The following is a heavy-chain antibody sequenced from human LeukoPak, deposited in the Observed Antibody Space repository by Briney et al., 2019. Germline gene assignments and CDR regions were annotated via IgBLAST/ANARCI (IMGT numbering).Heavy chain of an antibody. CDR2: ISAYSGNT. V-gene: IGHV1-18*01. Sequence: ASMKVSCKSSGYTFTSYGLSWVRQAPGQGLEWMGWISAYSGNTNYAQKLQGRVTMTTDTSTTTAYMELRSLRSEDTAVYYCARGRRWLSQLPRNWFDPWGQGTLVTVSS. CDR1: GYTFTSYG. CDR3: ARGRRWLSQLPRNWFDP. D-gene: IGHD2-2*01. J-gene: IGHJ5*02.